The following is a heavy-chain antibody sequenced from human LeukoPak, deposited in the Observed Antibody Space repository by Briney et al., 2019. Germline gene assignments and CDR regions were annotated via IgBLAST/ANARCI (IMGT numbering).Heavy chain of an antibody. CDR3: ARYDGFY. CDR2: IYYSGST. D-gene: IGHD3-16*01. V-gene: IGHV4-59*01. CDR1: GGSISSYY. J-gene: IGHJ4*02. Sequence: SETLSLTCTVPGGSISSYYWSWIRQPPGKGLEWIGYIYYSGSTNYNPSLKSRVTISVDTSKNQFSLKLSSVTAADTAVYYCARYDGFYWGQGTLVTVSS.